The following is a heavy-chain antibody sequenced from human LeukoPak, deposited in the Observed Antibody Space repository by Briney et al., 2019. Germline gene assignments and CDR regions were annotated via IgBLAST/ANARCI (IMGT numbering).Heavy chain of an antibody. D-gene: IGHD2-2*01. CDR1: GYTFTSYG. V-gene: IGHV1-18*01. J-gene: IGHJ6*02. CDR2: ISAYNGNT. Sequence: ASVKVSCKASGYTFTSYGISWVRRAPGQGLEWMGWISAYNGNTNYAQKLQGRVTMTTDTSTSTAYMELRSLRSDDTAVYYCARDKEYQLLYYYYGMDVWGQGTTVTVSS. CDR3: ARDKEYQLLYYYYGMDV.